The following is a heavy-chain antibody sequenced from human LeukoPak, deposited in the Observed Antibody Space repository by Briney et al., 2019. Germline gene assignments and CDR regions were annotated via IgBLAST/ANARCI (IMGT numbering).Heavy chain of an antibody. D-gene: IGHD1-26*01. CDR3: AKPTRGSGSFLIDY. CDR2: IWDDGSYK. V-gene: IGHV3-33*06. Sequence: PGGSLRLSCEASGFSFSNYGMHWVRQAPGKGLEWVAVIWDDGSYKYYADSVKGRFTISRDNSKNTLYLQMNSLRAEDTAVYYYAKPTRGSGSFLIDYWGQGTLVTVSS. J-gene: IGHJ4*02. CDR1: GFSFSNYG.